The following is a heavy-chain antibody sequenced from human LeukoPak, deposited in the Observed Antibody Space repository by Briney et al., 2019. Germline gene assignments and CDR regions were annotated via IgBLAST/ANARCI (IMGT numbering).Heavy chain of an antibody. V-gene: IGHV3-21*04. D-gene: IGHD3-22*01. CDR1: GFTFSSYT. CDR2: ISSSSSYT. Sequence: PGGSLRLSCEASGFTFSSYTIHWVRQTAGKGLEWVSSISSSSSYTYYSDSVKGRFTISRDNAKNSLYLQMTSLRAEDTALYHCARTSRYYDSSGYYHYYFDYWGQGTLVTVSS. J-gene: IGHJ4*02. CDR3: ARTSRYYDSSGYYHYYFDY.